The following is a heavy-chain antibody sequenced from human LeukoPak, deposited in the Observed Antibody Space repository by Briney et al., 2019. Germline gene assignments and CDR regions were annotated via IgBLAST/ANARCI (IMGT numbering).Heavy chain of an antibody. V-gene: IGHV1-69*01. Sequence: SVKVSCKASGGTFSRYAISWVRQAPGQGLEWMGGIIPIIGTANYAQKFQGRVTITADESTSTAYMELSSLRSEDTAVYYCARDHEGGGQGLLWFGELFGWGQGTLVTVSS. CDR3: ARDHEGGGQGLLWFGELFG. CDR2: IIPIIGTA. J-gene: IGHJ4*02. D-gene: IGHD3-10*01. CDR1: GGTFSRYA.